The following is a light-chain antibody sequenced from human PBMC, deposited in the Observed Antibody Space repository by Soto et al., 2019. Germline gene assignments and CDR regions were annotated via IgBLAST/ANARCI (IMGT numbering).Light chain of an antibody. J-gene: IGKJ1*01. V-gene: IGKV2-28*01. CDR2: LGS. CDR1: QSLLHSNGYNY. CDR3: MQALQAPLT. Sequence: DIVMTQSPLSLPVTPGEPASISCRSSQSLLHSNGYNYLDWYLQRPGQSPQLLIYLGSSRASGVPDRFSGSGSGTDFTLTISRVEAEDVGFYYCMQALQAPLTFGQGTTGDIK.